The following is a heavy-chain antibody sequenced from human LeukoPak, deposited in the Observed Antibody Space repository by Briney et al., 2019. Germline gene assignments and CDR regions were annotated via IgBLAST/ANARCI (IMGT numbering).Heavy chain of an antibody. D-gene: IGHD3-22*01. J-gene: IGHJ3*02. CDR1: GGSISTYY. V-gene: IGHV4-4*07. Sequence: PSETLSLTCTVSGGSISTYYWSWIRQPAGKGLEWVGRIYTSGSTNYNPSLKSRVTMSIDTSKNQFSLKVTSVTAADTAVYFCARGPYPYDSSGAFDIWGQGTMVTVSS. CDR3: ARGPYPYDSSGAFDI. CDR2: IYTSGST.